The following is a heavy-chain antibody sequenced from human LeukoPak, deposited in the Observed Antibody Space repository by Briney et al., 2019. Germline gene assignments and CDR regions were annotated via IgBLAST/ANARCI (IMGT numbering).Heavy chain of an antibody. CDR1: GFTFSSYW. Sequence: GGSLRRSCAASGFTFSSYWMSWVRQAPGKGLEWVANIKQDGSEKYYVDSVKGRFTISRDNAKNSLHLQMNSLRAEDTAVYYRARMGRTCSGGSCYPGYWGRGTLVTVSS. CDR3: ARMGRTCSGGSCYPGY. D-gene: IGHD2-15*01. J-gene: IGHJ4*02. V-gene: IGHV3-7*01. CDR2: IKQDGSEK.